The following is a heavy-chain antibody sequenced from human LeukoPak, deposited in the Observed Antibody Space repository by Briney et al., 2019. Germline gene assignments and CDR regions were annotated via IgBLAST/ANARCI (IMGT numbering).Heavy chain of an antibody. J-gene: IGHJ6*02. CDR2: IIPIFGTA. D-gene: IGHD5-18*01. V-gene: IGHV1-69*01. CDR1: GGTFSSYA. Sequence: VASVNVSCKASGGTFSSYAISWVRQAPGQGLEWMGGIIPIFGTANYAQKFQGRVTITADESTSTAYMELSSLRSEDTAVYYCATPAVDTAMVIAYYYYGMDVWGQGTTVTVSS. CDR3: ATPAVDTAMVIAYYYYGMDV.